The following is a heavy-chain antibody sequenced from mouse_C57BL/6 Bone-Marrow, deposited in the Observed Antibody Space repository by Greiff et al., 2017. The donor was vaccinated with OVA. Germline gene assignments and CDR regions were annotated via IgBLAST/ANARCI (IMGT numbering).Heavy chain of an antibody. CDR3: TTEYYYGSRAMDY. Sequence: QVQLQQPGAELVKPGASVKVSCKASGYTFTSYWMHWVKQRPGQGLEWIGRIHPSDSDTNYNQKFKGKATLTVDKSSSTAYMQLSSLTSEDSAVYYCTTEYYYGSRAMDYWGQGTSVTVSS. CDR1: GYTFTSYW. V-gene: IGHV1-74*01. D-gene: IGHD1-1*01. CDR2: IHPSDSDT. J-gene: IGHJ4*01.